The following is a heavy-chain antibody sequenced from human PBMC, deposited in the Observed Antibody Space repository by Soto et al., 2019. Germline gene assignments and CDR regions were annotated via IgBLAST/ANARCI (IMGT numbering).Heavy chain of an antibody. CDR3: ARDRDHRCDH. CDR2: ISIYSGDT. J-gene: IGHJ4*02. Sequence: ASVKVSCKASGYTFSSNGIGWVRQAPGQGLEWMGWISIYSGDTNYAQEFQGRVSMTTDTSTSTTYMELMSLRSDDTAVYYCARDRDHRCDHWGQGTLVTVSS. CDR1: GYTFSSNG. V-gene: IGHV1-18*01.